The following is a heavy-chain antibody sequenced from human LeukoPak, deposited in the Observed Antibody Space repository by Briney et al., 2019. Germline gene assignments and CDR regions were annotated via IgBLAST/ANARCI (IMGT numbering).Heavy chain of an antibody. CDR3: AHRKNYYASSVFDN. CDR1: GFSLNTRGVG. CDR2: IYWDDDR. V-gene: IGHV2-5*02. J-gene: IGHJ4*02. D-gene: IGHD3-22*01. Sequence: GSGPTLVNPTQTLTLTCTFSGFSLNTRGVGVGWIRHPPGRALAWLAPIYWDDDRRYSASLKSRLTITKDTSKNQVVLTITNRDPVDTATYFCAHRKNYYASSVFDNWGQGTLVTV.